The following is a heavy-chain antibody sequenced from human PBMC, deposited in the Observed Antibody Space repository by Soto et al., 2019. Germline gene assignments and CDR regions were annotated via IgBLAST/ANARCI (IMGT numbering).Heavy chain of an antibody. J-gene: IGHJ6*02. D-gene: IGHD1-26*01. CDR2: IKQDGSER. CDR3: ATWALMPMIYYYYYSMDV. Sequence: EVQLVESGGGLVQPGESLRLSCAASGFTFNSSWMSWVRQAPGKGLEWVANIKQDGSERYYMDSVKGRFTISRDNAKNSLFLQMTSLRAEDTAVYYCATWALMPMIYYYYYSMDVWGQGTSVTVSS. V-gene: IGHV3-7*03. CDR1: GFTFNSSW.